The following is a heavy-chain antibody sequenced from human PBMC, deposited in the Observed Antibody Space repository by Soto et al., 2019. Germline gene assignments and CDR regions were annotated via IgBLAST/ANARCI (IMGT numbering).Heavy chain of an antibody. D-gene: IGHD4-17*01. CDR1: GGTFSSYT. CDR2: IIPILGIA. Sequence: GASVKVSCKASGGTFSSYTISWVQQAPGQGLEWMGRIIPILGIANYAQKFQGRVTITADKSTSTAYMELSSLRFEDTAVYYCASYGDYVGLSFDYWGQGTLVTVSS. V-gene: IGHV1-69*02. J-gene: IGHJ4*02. CDR3: ASYGDYVGLSFDY.